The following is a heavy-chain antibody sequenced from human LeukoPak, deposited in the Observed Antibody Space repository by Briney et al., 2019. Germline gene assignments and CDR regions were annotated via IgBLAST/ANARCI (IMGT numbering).Heavy chain of an antibody. Sequence: GGSLRLSCAVSGFTLSTYWMSWVRQAPGKGLVWVANIKQDGSDKYYVDSVKGRFTISRDNAKNSLYLEMNSLRVEDTAVYYCARDGHATVAVNFDYWGQGTLVTVSS. V-gene: IGHV3-7*01. CDR1: GFTLSTYW. D-gene: IGHD6-19*01. CDR3: ARDGHATVAVNFDY. J-gene: IGHJ4*02. CDR2: IKQDGSDK.